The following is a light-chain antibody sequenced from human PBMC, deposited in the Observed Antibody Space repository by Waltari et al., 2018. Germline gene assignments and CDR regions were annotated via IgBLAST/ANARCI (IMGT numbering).Light chain of an antibody. CDR1: QSLLYSTGYNY. J-gene: IGKJ4*01. CDR3: MQTLQTPRT. Sequence: DIVMTQSPLSLPVTPGEPASVSFRSSQSLLYSTGYNYLDWYLQKPGQSPQLLIYLGSNRASGVPDRFSGSGSGTDFTLTISKVEAEDVGVYYCMQTLQTPRTFGGGTKVEIK. CDR2: LGS. V-gene: IGKV2-28*01.